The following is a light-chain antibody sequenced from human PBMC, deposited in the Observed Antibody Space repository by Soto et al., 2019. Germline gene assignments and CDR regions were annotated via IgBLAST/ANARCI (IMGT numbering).Light chain of an antibody. CDR1: QSVTSNY. CDR3: QQYHSSPRT. J-gene: IGKJ1*01. CDR2: GVS. Sequence: EIVLTQSPGTLSLSPGERATLSCRASQSVTSNYLAWYQQKPGQAPRLLIYGVSNRATGIPDRFSGSGSGTDFTLTISRLEPEDFAVYYCQQYHSSPRTFGQGTKVDIK. V-gene: IGKV3-20*01.